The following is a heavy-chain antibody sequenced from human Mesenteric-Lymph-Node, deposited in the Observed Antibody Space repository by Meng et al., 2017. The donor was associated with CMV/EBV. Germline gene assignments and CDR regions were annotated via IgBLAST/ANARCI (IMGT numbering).Heavy chain of an antibody. Sequence: CAASGFTFSSYVMSWVRQAPGKGLEWASAVSVSGGSTYYADSVKGRFTISRDNSKNTLYLQMNSLRPEDTAVYYCAKGFSSGWYSSDYWGQETLVTVSS. CDR2: VSVSGGST. D-gene: IGHD6-19*01. J-gene: IGHJ4*02. V-gene: IGHV3-23*01. CDR1: GFTFSSYV. CDR3: AKGFSSGWYSSDY.